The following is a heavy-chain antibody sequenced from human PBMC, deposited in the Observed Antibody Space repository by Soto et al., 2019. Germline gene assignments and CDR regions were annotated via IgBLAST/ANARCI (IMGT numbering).Heavy chain of an antibody. CDR2: ISPSGGST. CDR3: AKRVAATGGYFDY. D-gene: IGHD2-15*01. Sequence: GGSLRLSCAASGFTLTSYAMGWVRQTPGKGLEWVSAISPSGGSTFYADSVKGRFTISRDTSKNTLYLQMNSLRAEDTALYYCAKRVAATGGYFDYWGQGTLVTVSS. V-gene: IGHV3-23*01. CDR1: GFTLTSYA. J-gene: IGHJ4*02.